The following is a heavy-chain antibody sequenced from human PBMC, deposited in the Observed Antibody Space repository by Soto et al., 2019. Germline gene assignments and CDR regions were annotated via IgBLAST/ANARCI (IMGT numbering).Heavy chain of an antibody. CDR1: GYNFTNFW. Sequence: GESLKISCEGSGYNFTNFWIHWVRQLPGKGLEWMGRIDPRDSETNYSPSFQGHVTISTAKSVTTAYLQWSSLKASDTALYYCARREYSYSRGSFDYWGHGTLVTVSS. D-gene: IGHD3-22*01. CDR3: ARREYSYSRGSFDY. V-gene: IGHV5-10-1*01. J-gene: IGHJ4*01. CDR2: IDPRDSET.